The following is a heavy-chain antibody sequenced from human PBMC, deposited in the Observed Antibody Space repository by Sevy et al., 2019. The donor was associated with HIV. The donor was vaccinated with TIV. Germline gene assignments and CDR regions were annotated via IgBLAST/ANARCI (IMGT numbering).Heavy chain of an antibody. CDR3: ARCTPYGSGSYHDY. Sequence: GGSLRLSCAASGFTVSSNYMSWVRQAPGKGLEWVSVIYSGGSTYYADSVKGRFTISRDNSKNTLYLQMNSLRAEDTAVYYCARCTPYGSGSYHDYWGQGTLVTVSS. CDR2: IYSGGST. J-gene: IGHJ4*02. CDR1: GFTVSSNY. V-gene: IGHV3-53*01. D-gene: IGHD3-10*01.